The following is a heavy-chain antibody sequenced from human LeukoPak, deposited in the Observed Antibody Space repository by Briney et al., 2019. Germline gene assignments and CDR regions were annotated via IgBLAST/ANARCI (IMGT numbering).Heavy chain of an antibody. V-gene: IGHV4-38-2*01. D-gene: IGHD1-26*01. Sequence: SETLSLTCAVSGYSIYSDYFWAWMRQPPGEGLEWIGSIHHSGTIYYNPSLKSRVTISVGTSENHFSLKLSPVTAADTALYYCARHSRVIVGAICAFDFWGQGTKVTVSS. J-gene: IGHJ3*01. CDR2: IHHSGTI. CDR3: ARHSRVIVGAICAFDF. CDR1: GYSIYSDYF.